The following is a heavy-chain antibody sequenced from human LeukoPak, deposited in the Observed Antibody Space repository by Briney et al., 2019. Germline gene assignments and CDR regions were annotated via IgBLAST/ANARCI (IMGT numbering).Heavy chain of an antibody. CDR2: ITPIFGTA. V-gene: IGHV1-69*05. CDR1: GGTFSSYA. Sequence: SVKVSCKASGGTFSSYAISRVRQAPGQGLEWMGRITPIFGTANYAQKFQGRVTITTDESTSTAYMELSSLRSEDTAVYYCAREIGAWEQEYYFDYWGQGTLVTVSS. D-gene: IGHD1-26*01. CDR3: AREIGAWEQEYYFDY. J-gene: IGHJ4*02.